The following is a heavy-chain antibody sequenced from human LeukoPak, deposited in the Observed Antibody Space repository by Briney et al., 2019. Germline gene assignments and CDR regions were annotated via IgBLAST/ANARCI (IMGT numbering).Heavy chain of an antibody. D-gene: IGHD6-19*01. CDR1: GFTFSSHA. J-gene: IGHJ4*02. CDR3: AMNAGQWLVPYDH. V-gene: IGHV3-23*01. CDR2: ISATGSST. Sequence: GGSLRLPCAASGFTFSSHALNWVRQAPGKGLEWASTISATGSSTYYADSVKGRFTISRDNSKNTLYLQMNNLRAEDTAVYYCAMNAGQWLVPYDHWGQGTLVTVSS.